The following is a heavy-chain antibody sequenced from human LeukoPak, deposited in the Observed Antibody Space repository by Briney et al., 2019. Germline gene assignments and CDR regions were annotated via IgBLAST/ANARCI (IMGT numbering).Heavy chain of an antibody. D-gene: IGHD3-10*01. CDR2: IYYSGST. Sequence: TSQTLSLTCTISGGSISSGDYYWSWIRQPPGKGLEWIGYIYYSGSTYYNPSLKSRVTISVDTSKNQFSLKLSSVTAADTAVYYCALYCYGSGTTYPQTYFDYWGQGTLVTVSS. CDR1: GGSISSGDYY. J-gene: IGHJ4*02. CDR3: ALYCYGSGTTYPQTYFDY. V-gene: IGHV4-30-4*01.